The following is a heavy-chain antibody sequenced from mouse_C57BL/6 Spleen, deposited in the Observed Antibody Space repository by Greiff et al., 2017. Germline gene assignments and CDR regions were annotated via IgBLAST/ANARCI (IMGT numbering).Heavy chain of an antibody. CDR3: ARSLVSWFAY. Sequence: EVQLQQSGPELVKPGASVKISCKASGYTFTDYYMNWVKQSHGKSLEWIGDINPNNGGTSYNQKFKGKATLTVDKSSSTAYMELRSLTSEDSAVYYCARSLVSWFAYWGQGTLVTVSA. CDR2: INPNNGGT. J-gene: IGHJ3*01. CDR1: GYTFTDYY. V-gene: IGHV1-26*01.